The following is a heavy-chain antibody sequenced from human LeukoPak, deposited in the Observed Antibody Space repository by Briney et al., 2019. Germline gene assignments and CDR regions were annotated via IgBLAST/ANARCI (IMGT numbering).Heavy chain of an antibody. V-gene: IGHV3-64D*06. Sequence: PGGSLRLSCSGTGFTFSSYVMHWVRQAPGKGLEYVSVISSNGGSTDYADSVKGRFTISRDNSKKTVFLQMSSLRADDTAVYYCAKAPDGYEPFIFDYWGQGTLVTVSS. CDR3: AKAPDGYEPFIFDY. CDR2: ISSNGGST. CDR1: GFTFSSYV. D-gene: IGHD5-24*01. J-gene: IGHJ4*02.